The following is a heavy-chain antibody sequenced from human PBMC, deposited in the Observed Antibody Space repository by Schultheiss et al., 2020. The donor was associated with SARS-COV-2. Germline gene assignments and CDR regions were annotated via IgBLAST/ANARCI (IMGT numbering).Heavy chain of an antibody. V-gene: IGHV3-15*01. Sequence: GESLKISCAASGFTFSSYAMTWLRQAPGKGLEWVGHIKSKTDGGTTDYAAPVKGRFTVSRDDSKNTLYLQMNSLRTEDTAVYYCTTEVDYGDYVGDYWGQGTLVTVSS. J-gene: IGHJ4*02. CDR1: GFTFSSYA. CDR3: TTEVDYGDYVGDY. CDR2: IKSKTDGGTT. D-gene: IGHD4-17*01.